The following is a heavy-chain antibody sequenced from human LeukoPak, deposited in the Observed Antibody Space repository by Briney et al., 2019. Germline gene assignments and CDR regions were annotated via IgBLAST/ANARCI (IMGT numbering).Heavy chain of an antibody. CDR1: GFTFSNYW. Sequence: TGGSLRLSCAASGFTFSNYWMHWVRHDPGKGLVWVSYINPDGSNTNYADSVKGRFTISRDNAKNALYLQMNSLRAEDTAVCYCAKDLHYGSADYWGQGTLVTVSS. CDR2: INPDGSNT. D-gene: IGHD3-10*01. J-gene: IGHJ4*02. V-gene: IGHV3-74*01. CDR3: AKDLHYGSADY.